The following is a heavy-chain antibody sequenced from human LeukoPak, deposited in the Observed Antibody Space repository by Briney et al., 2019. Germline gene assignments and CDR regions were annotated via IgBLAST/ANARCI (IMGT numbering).Heavy chain of an antibody. D-gene: IGHD5-24*01. CDR3: ARVRRDGYNSPDY. CDR1: GGSITSYY. CDR2: IYYSGST. J-gene: IGHJ4*02. V-gene: IGHV4-59*01. Sequence: SETLSLTCTVSGGSITSYYWSWIRQPPGKGLECIGYIYYSGSTYYDPSLKSRVTISVDTSKNQFSLKLSSVTAADTAVYYCARVRRDGYNSPDYWGQGTLVTVSS.